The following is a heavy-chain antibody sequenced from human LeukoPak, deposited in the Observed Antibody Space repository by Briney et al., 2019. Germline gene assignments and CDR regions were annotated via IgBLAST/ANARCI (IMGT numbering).Heavy chain of an antibody. CDR3: ARDIRSRTSDY. J-gene: IGHJ4*02. CDR2: IKEDGSEK. D-gene: IGHD2-2*01. Sequence: GGSLRLSSAASGFTFSSHWMSWVRQAPGKGLEWVANIKEDGSEKYYVDSVKGRFTISRDNAKNSLYLEMNSLRAEDTAVYYCARDIRSRTSDYWGQGTLVTVSS. V-gene: IGHV3-7*01. CDR1: GFTFSSHW.